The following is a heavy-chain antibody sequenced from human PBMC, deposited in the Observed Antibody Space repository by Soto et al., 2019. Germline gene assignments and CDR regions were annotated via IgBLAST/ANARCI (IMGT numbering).Heavy chain of an antibody. V-gene: IGHV1-3*01. Sequence: SXKVSCKASGYTXTSYGMPWVRQAPGQRLDWIGWINAANGDTKYSPKFQGRVTITRDTSASTAYMELSRMRSEDTAVYYCVRRHVSATGIDWFDPWGQGTLLTVSP. D-gene: IGHD6-13*01. J-gene: IGHJ5*02. CDR2: INAANGDT. CDR3: VRRHVSATGIDWFDP. CDR1: GYTXTSYG.